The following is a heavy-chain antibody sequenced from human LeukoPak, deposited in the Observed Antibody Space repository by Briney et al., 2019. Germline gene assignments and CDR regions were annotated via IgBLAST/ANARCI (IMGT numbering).Heavy chain of an antibody. Sequence: GGSLRLSCAASGFSFSTYDMNWVRQAPGKGLEWVSTISGGDGTTHYADSVKGRFTISRDNSKNTLYLQMNSLRAEDTAVYYCAKGLVLPWFGELNLDSYYFDYWGQGTLVTVSS. CDR3: AKGLVLPWFGELNLDSYYFDY. V-gene: IGHV3-23*01. D-gene: IGHD3-10*01. J-gene: IGHJ4*02. CDR2: ISGGDGTT. CDR1: GFSFSTYD.